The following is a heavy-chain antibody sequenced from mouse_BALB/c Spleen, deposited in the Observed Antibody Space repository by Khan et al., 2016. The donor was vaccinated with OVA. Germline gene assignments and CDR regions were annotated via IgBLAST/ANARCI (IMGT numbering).Heavy chain of an antibody. CDR1: GFSLTNYG. D-gene: IGHD1-2*01. CDR2: IWSGGST. J-gene: IGHJ4*01. V-gene: IGHV2-4-1*01. Sequence: QVQLKQSGPGLVEPSQSLSINCTVSGFSLTNYGVHWVRQSPGKGLEWLGMIWSGGSTDYNAAFISRLSIRKDNSKSQVFFKMNSLQADDTAIYYCARSLRLAMDYWGQGTSVTVSS. CDR3: ARSLRLAMDY.